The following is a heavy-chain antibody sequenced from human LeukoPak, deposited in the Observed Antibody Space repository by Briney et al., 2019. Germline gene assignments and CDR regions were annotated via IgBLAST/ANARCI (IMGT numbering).Heavy chain of an antibody. CDR2: INTYSGGT. D-gene: IGHD6-13*01. V-gene: IGHV1-2*02. J-gene: IGHJ4*02. Sequence: ASVNVSCKASGYPFILYGIDWVRQAPGQGLEWMGWINTYSGGTNYAQKFQGRVTMTRDTSISTAYMELSRLRSDDTAVYYCARGTAPGSSPYDYWGQGTLVTVSS. CDR3: ARGTAPGSSPYDY. CDR1: GYPFILYG.